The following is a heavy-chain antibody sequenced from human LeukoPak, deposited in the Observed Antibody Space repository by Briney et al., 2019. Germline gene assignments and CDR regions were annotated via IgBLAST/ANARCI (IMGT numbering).Heavy chain of an antibody. CDR3: VGSFLGY. CDR2: IETRSHGGTT. CDR1: GLTFSNAW. V-gene: IGHV3-15*04. J-gene: IGHJ4*02. Sequence: GGSLRLSCAASGLTFSNAWMSWVRHAPGKGLEWVGHIETRSHGGTTHYAAPVKGRFTISNDDSENTLYLQMNGLKAEDTAVYYCVGSFLGYWGQGTLVTVSS. D-gene: IGHD3-10*01.